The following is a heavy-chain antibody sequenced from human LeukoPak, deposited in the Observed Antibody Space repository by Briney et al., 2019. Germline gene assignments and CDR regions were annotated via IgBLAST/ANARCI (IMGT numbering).Heavy chain of an antibody. V-gene: IGHV3-48*03. Sequence: GGSLRLSCAASGFTFSSYEMNWVRQAPGEGLEWVSYISSSGSSLKYADSVKGRFTTSRDNAKNSLYLQMDSLRAEDTAVYYCTTDHVGATVEFDSWGQGTLVTVSS. CDR3: TTDHVGATVEFDS. CDR1: GFTFSSYE. D-gene: IGHD1-26*01. J-gene: IGHJ4*02. CDR2: ISSSGSSL.